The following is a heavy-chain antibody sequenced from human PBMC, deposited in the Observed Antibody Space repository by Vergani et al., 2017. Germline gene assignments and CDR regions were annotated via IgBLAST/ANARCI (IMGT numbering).Heavy chain of an antibody. CDR2: LSTTGGA. J-gene: IGHJ5*02. CDR3: AGDTHSWQRADR. Sequence: QAQLQESGPGLVKPSETLSPTCHVLGVSVTESNCNWIRQAPGKGLEWIGSLSTTGGATHASHNPSLKSRVPISVDTSKSQFSLRLTSVTAADSAIYYCAGDTHSWQRADRWGQGLLVSVSS. D-gene: IGHD6-13*01. V-gene: IGHV4-59*02. CDR1: GVSVTESN.